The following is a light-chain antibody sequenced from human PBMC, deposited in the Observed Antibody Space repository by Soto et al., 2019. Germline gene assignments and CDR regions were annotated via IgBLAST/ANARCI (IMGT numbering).Light chain of an antibody. CDR1: QDISNY. CDR2: DAS. Sequence: DIQMTQSPSSLSASVGDRVTITCQASQDISNYLNWYQQKPGKAPKLLLYDASNLDTGVPSWFSRSCSGTVFTTTISILQPEDITTYYCQQYHNLPFTFGPGTKVDIK. V-gene: IGKV1-33*01. CDR3: QQYHNLPFT. J-gene: IGKJ3*01.